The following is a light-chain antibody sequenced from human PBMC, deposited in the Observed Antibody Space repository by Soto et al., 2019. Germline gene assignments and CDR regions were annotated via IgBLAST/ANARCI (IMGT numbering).Light chain of an antibody. CDR3: QQCGSSAPIT. V-gene: IGKV3-20*01. CDR1: QSVSNNY. Sequence: EIVLTQSPGTLSLSQGERATLSCRAIQSVSNNYLAWYQQKPGQAPRLLIYGASNRATGIPDRFSGSGSETDFTLTISRLEPEDFALYYCQQCGSSAPITFGQGTRLEIK. J-gene: IGKJ5*01. CDR2: GAS.